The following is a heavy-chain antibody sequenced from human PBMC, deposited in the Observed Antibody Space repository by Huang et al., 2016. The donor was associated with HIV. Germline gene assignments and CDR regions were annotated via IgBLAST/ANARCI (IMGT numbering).Heavy chain of an antibody. Sequence: EVQLVESGGGLVQPGGSLRLSCVASGFLFSGYSMNWVRQAPGKGLEWISFISGSSGTMYYADYVKGRFTISRDNAKNSLSLQMNSLRADDTAVYYCTRDLGLATVTTFGAFDIWGQGTMVTVSS. CDR2: ISGSSGTM. CDR1: GFLFSGYS. CDR3: TRDLGLATVTTFGAFDI. J-gene: IGHJ3*02. V-gene: IGHV3-48*01. D-gene: IGHD4-17*01.